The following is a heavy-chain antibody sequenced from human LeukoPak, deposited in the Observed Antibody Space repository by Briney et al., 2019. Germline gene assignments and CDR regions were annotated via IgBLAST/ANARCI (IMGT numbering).Heavy chain of an antibody. CDR1: GFTFSSYS. CDR2: ISSSSTI. Sequence: PGGSLRVSCAASGFTFSSYSMNWVRQAPGKGLERVSYISSSSTIYYADSVKGRFTISRDNAKNSLYLQMNSLRAEDTAVYYCAELGITMIGGVWGKGTTVTISS. J-gene: IGHJ6*04. V-gene: IGHV3-48*01. D-gene: IGHD3-10*02. CDR3: AELGITMIGGV.